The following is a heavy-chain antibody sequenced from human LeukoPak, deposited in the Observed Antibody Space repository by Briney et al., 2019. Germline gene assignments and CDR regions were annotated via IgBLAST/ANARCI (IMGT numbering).Heavy chain of an antibody. D-gene: IGHD3-10*01. Sequence: ASVKVSCKASGYTFTSYYMHWVRQAPGQGLEWMGIINPSGGSTSYAQKFQGRVTMTRDMSTSTVYMELSSLRSEDTAVYYCARSYGSGRKENAFDIWGQGTMVTVSS. V-gene: IGHV1-46*01. J-gene: IGHJ3*02. CDR1: GYTFTSYY. CDR3: ARSYGSGRKENAFDI. CDR2: INPSGGST.